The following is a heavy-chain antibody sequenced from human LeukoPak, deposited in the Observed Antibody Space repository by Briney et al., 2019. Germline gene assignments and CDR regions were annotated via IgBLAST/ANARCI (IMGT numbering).Heavy chain of an antibody. J-gene: IGHJ5*02. CDR3: ARHWGYCGSTSCYDSNWFDP. V-gene: IGHV1-69*06. Sequence: GASVKVSCKASGGTFSSYAISWVRQAPGQGLEWMGGIIPIFGTANYAQKFQGRVTITADKSTSTAYMELSSLRSEDTAVYYCARHWGYCGSTSCYDSNWFDPWGQGTLVTVSS. CDR2: IIPIFGTA. D-gene: IGHD2-2*01. CDR1: GGTFSSYA.